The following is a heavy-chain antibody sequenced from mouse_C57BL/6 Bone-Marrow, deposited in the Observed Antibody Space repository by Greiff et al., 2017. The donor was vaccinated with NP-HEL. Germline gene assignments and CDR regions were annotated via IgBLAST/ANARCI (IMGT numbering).Heavy chain of an antibody. CDR1: GYTFTDYE. CDR2: IDPETGGT. D-gene: IGHD3-2*02. V-gene: IGHV1-15*01. Sequence: LVESGAELVRPGASVTLSCKASGYTFTDYEMHWVKQTPVHGLEWIGAIDPETGGTAYNQKFKGKATLTADKSSSTAYMELRSLTSEVSAVYYYTRGGQLRTESYYTMDYWGQGTSVTVSS. CDR3: TRGGQLRTESYYTMDY. J-gene: IGHJ4*01.